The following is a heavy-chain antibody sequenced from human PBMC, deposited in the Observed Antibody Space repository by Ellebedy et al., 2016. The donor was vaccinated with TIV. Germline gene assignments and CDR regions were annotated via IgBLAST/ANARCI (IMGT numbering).Heavy chain of an antibody. Sequence: GESLKISXAASGFAYNNYPMTWVRQAPGKGLEWVSSISGSGASIYYADSVQGRFSISRDNSKNTLYLQMSSLRADDTAIYYCVKERLTTAGLGPGNWFDTWGQGTLVTVSS. CDR2: ISGSGASI. CDR1: GFAYNNYP. CDR3: VKERLTTAGLGPGNWFDT. V-gene: IGHV3-23*01. J-gene: IGHJ5*02. D-gene: IGHD6-13*01.